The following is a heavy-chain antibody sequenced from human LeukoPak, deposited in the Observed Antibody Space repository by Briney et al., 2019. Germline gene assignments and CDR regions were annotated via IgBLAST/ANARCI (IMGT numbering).Heavy chain of an antibody. D-gene: IGHD2-2*01. CDR3: ARGTYQLLLRAFDY. CDR2: IYHSGST. J-gene: IGHJ4*02. V-gene: IGHV4-38-2*02. Sequence: SETLSLTCTVSGYSISSGYYWGWIRQPPGKGLEWIGSIYHSGSTYYNPFLKSRVTISVDTSKNQFSLKLSSVTAADTAVYYCARGTYQLLLRAFDYWGQGTLVTVSS. CDR1: GYSISSGYY.